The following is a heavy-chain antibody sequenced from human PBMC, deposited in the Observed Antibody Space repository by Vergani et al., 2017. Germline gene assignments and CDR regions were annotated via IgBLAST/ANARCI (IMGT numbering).Heavy chain of an antibody. V-gene: IGHV2-5*04. CDR3: VYKKTEYGTTSCCYPFYYDYYIDV. CDR2: IYWNDDQ. D-gene: IGHD1-7*01. CDR1: GFSLNTRGVS. Sequence: QITLKESGPTLVKPTQTLTLTCTFSGFSLNTRGVSVAWIRQPPGKALDWLALIYWNDDQHYSPSLNNRVTITKDTSKNQVVLTMTNMDYVDTGTYYCVYKKTEYGTTSCCYPFYYDYYIDVWGKGTTVTVSS. J-gene: IGHJ6*03.